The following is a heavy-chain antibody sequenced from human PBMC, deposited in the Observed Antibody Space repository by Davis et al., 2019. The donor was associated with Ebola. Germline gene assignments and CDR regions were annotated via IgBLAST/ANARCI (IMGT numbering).Heavy chain of an antibody. CDR3: ARGGLRFLEWLFDY. CDR1: GFTFSSYW. D-gene: IGHD3-3*01. Sequence: GGSLRLSCAASGFTFSSYWMSWVRQAPGKGLEWVSSISSSSSYIYYADSVKGRFTISRDNAKNSLYLQMNSLRAEDTAVYYCARGGLRFLEWLFDYWGQGTLVTVSS. V-gene: IGHV3-21*01. J-gene: IGHJ4*02. CDR2: ISSSSSYI.